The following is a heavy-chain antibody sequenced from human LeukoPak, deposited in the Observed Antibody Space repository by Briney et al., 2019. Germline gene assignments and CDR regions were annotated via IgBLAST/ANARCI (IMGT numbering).Heavy chain of an antibody. J-gene: IGHJ2*01. CDR1: GYRFTSYW. CDR2: IYPGGSDT. D-gene: IGHD5-12*01. V-gene: IGHV5-51*01. Sequence: GESLKISCKGSGYRFTSYWIAWVRQMPGKGLEWMGIIYPGGSDTRYSPSFRGQVTISADKSTSTAYLQWSSLKASDSAMYYCARHLNSGYVSWYFDLWGRGTLATVSS. CDR3: ARHLNSGYVSWYFDL.